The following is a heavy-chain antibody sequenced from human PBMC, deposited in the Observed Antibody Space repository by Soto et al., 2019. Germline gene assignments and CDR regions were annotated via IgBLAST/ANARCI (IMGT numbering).Heavy chain of an antibody. V-gene: IGHV3-21*01. CDR2: ISSSSSYI. CDR3: ARAIIGGVIVPGFDY. Sequence: GGSLRLSCAASGFTFSSYSMNWVRQAPGKGLEWVSSISSSSSYIYYADSVKGRFTISRDNAKNSLYLQMNSLRAEDTAVYYCARAIIGGVIVPGFDYWGQGTLVTVSS. J-gene: IGHJ4*02. CDR1: GFTFSSYS. D-gene: IGHD3-16*02.